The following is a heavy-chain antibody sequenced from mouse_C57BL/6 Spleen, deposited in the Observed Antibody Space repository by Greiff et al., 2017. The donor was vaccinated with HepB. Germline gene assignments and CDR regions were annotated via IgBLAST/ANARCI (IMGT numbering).Heavy chain of an antibody. D-gene: IGHD1-1*01. CDR3: AFLITTVVGYAMDY. V-gene: IGHV5-17*01. J-gene: IGHJ4*01. CDR1: GFTFSDYG. Sequence: EVKLVESGGGLVKPGGSLKLSCAASGFTFSDYGMHWVRQAPEKGLEWVAYISSGSSTIYYADTVKGRFTISRDNAKNTLFLQMTSLRSEDTAMNYCAFLITTVVGYAMDYWGQGTSVTVSS. CDR2: ISSGSSTI.